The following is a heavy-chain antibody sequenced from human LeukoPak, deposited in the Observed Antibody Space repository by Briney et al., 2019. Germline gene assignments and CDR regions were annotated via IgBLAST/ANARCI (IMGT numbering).Heavy chain of an antibody. J-gene: IGHJ4*02. D-gene: IGHD4-11*01. Sequence: ASVKVSCKASGYTFTVYFMHWVRQAPGQGLQWLGWINLNSGYTNYARRFQGRVTMTRDTSITTAYMDLRGLRSDDTAVYYCAAALDLDYSMISDFWGQGTLVTVSS. CDR1: GYTFTVYF. CDR3: AAALDLDYSMISDF. CDR2: INLNSGYT. V-gene: IGHV1-2*02.